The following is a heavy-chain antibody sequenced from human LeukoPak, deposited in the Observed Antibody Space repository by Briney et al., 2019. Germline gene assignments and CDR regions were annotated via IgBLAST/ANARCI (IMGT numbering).Heavy chain of an antibody. D-gene: IGHD2/OR15-2a*01. CDR1: GYSMSSGYY. V-gene: IGHV4-38-2*02. J-gene: IGHJ4*02. CDR3: ARSEVWNRVVY. Sequence: SDTLSLTCTVSGYSMSSGYYWGWIRQPLGKGLEWIGSIYHSGSTYYNPSLKSRVTISVDTSKNQFSLKLSSVTAADTAVYYCARSEVWNRVVYWGQGTLVTVSS. CDR2: IYHSGST.